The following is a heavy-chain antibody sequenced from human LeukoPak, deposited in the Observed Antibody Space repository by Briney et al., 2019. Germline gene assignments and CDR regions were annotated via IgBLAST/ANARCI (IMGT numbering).Heavy chain of an antibody. V-gene: IGHV4-34*01. CDR1: GGSFSGYY. D-gene: IGHD3-22*01. Sequence: SETLSLTCAVYGGSFSGYYWSWIRQPPGKGLEWIGEINHRGSTNYNPSLKSRVTISVDTSKNQFSLKLSSVNAADTAVYYCARRSRYYYDSSGYYGYWGQGTLVTVSS. J-gene: IGHJ4*02. CDR2: INHRGST. CDR3: ARRSRYYYDSSGYYGY.